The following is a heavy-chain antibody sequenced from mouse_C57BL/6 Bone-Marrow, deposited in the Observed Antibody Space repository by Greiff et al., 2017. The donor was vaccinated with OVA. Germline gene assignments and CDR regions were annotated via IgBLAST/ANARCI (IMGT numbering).Heavy chain of an antibody. CDR1: GYTFTNYW. CDR2: IYPGGGDT. CDR3: ARKGGVRRYAMDY. V-gene: IGHV1-63*01. Sequence: QVQLQQSGAELVRPGTSVKMSCKASGYTFTNYWIGWVKQRPGHGLEWIGAIYPGGGDTNYNEKFKGKATLTADKSSSTAYMQFSSLTSEDSAIYYCARKGGVRRYAMDYWGQGTSVTVSS. D-gene: IGHD2-14*01. J-gene: IGHJ4*01.